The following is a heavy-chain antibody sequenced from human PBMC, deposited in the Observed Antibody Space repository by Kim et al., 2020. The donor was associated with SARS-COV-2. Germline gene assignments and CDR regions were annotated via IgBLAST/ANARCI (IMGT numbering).Heavy chain of an antibody. Sequence: SVKVSCKASGGTFSSYAISWVRQAPGQGLEWMGGIIPIFGTANYAQKFQGRVTITADESTSTAYMELSRLRSEDTAVYYCARERNLAVADPEDLLPYYGMDVWGQGTTVTVSS. J-gene: IGHJ6*02. D-gene: IGHD6-19*01. CDR1: GGTFSSYA. CDR2: IIPIFGTA. V-gene: IGHV1-69*13. CDR3: ARERNLAVADPEDLLPYYGMDV.